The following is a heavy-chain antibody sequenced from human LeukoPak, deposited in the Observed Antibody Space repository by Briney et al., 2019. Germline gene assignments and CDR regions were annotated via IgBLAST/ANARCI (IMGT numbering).Heavy chain of an antibody. Sequence: GGSLRLSCAASGFAFSSYTMSWVRQAPGKGLEWVSAISHTSEYTYHADSVKGRFTISRDNSKNTLYLQMNSLRAEDTAMYYCAKGSSAGRPYYFDYWGQGTLVTVSS. D-gene: IGHD3-10*01. J-gene: IGHJ4*02. CDR1: GFAFSSYT. V-gene: IGHV3-23*01. CDR3: AKGSSAGRPYYFDY. CDR2: ISHTSEYT.